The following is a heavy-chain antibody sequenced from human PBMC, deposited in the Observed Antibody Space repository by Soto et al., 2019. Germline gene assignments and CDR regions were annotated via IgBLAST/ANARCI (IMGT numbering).Heavy chain of an antibody. J-gene: IGHJ4*02. Sequence: SETLSLTCAVYGGSFSGYYWSWIRQPPGKGLEWIGEINHSGSTNYNPSLKSRVTISVDTSKNQFSLKLSSVTAADTAVYYCARIVAGIEREYYFDYWGQGTLVTVSS. D-gene: IGHD6-19*01. V-gene: IGHV4-34*01. CDR1: GGSFSGYY. CDR2: INHSGST. CDR3: ARIVAGIEREYYFDY.